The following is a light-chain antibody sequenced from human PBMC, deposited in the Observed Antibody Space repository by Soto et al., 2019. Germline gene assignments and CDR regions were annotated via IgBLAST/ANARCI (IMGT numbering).Light chain of an antibody. CDR3: QQYNNWPPT. Sequence: EIVMTQSPGTLSVSPGERATLSCMASQSVRSNLAWYQQKPGQAPRLLIYGASTRATGIPAGLSGSGSETEFTHTISSLQSEDSAVYYCQQYNNWPPTFGQGTKVEIK. J-gene: IGKJ1*01. V-gene: IGKV3-15*01. CDR1: QSVRSN. CDR2: GAS.